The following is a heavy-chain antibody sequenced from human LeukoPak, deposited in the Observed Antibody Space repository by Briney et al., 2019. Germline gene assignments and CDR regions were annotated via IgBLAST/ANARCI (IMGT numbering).Heavy chain of an antibody. Sequence: GASVKVSCKASGYTFTSYGISWVRQAPGQGLEWMGWISAYNGNTNYAQKLQGRVTMTTDTSTSTAYMELRSLRSDDTAVYYCARDLCYYDSSGYCFGYYGMDVWGQGTTVTVSS. V-gene: IGHV1-18*01. CDR1: GYTFTSYG. D-gene: IGHD3-22*01. J-gene: IGHJ6*02. CDR2: ISAYNGNT. CDR3: ARDLCYYDSSGYCFGYYGMDV.